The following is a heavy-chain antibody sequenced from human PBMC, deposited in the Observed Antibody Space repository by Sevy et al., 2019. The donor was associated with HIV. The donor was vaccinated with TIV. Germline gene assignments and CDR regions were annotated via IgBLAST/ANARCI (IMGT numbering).Heavy chain of an antibody. J-gene: IGHJ4*02. V-gene: IGHV4-39*01. CDR3: ARHTSYISGDC. D-gene: IGHD2-21*01. CDR1: GGSISSYSYY. Sequence: SETLSLTCTVSGGSISSYSYYWGWIRHPPGKGLEWIGSVYYSGRTYYNPSLGSRVTISVDTSKNQFSLKLSSVTAADTAVYYCARHTSYISGDCWGQGTLVTVSS. CDR2: VYYSGRT.